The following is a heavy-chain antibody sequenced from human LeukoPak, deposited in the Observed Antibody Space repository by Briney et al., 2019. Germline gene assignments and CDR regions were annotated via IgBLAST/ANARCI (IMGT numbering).Heavy chain of an antibody. V-gene: IGHV4-4*07. CDR2: IYTSGST. D-gene: IGHD2-2*01. Sequence: SETLSLTCTVSGGSISSYYWSWIRQPAGKGLEWIGRIYTSGSTNYNPSLKSRVTMSVDTSKNQFSLKLSSVTAADTAVYYCARGPAALSYYYYCMDVWGQGTTVTVSS. CDR1: GGSISSYY. CDR3: ARGPAALSYYYYCMDV. J-gene: IGHJ6*02.